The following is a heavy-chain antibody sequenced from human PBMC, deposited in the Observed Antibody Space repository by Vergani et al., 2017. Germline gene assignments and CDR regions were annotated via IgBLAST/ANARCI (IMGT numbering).Heavy chain of an antibody. CDR2: ISWNSGSI. J-gene: IGHJ4*02. D-gene: IGHD3-22*01. Sequence: EVQLVESGGGLVQPGRSLRLSCAASGFTFDDYAMHWVRQAPGKGLEWVSGISWNSGSIGYADSVKGRFTISRDNAKNSLYLQMNSLRADDKALYYCARGSDSSGYYYFDYWGQGTLVTVSS. V-gene: IGHV3-9*01. CDR1: GFTFDDYA. CDR3: ARGSDSSGYYYFDY.